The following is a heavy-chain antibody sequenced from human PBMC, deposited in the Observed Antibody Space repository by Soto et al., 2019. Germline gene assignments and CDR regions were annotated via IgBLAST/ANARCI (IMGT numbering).Heavy chain of an antibody. Sequence: PGGSLGLSCAASGFTFSSSAMSWVRQAPGKGLEWVSAISGGGGSTYYADSVKGRFTVSRDNSKNTLYLQMNSLRAEDTAVYYCAKVPYSSSWYCFDYWGQGTVVSVSS. J-gene: IGHJ4*02. CDR2: ISGGGGST. V-gene: IGHV3-23*01. CDR1: GFTFSSSA. CDR3: AKVPYSSSWYCFDY. D-gene: IGHD6-13*01.